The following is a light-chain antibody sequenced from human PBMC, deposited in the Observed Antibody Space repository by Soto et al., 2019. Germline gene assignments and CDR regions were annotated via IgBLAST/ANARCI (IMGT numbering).Light chain of an antibody. V-gene: IGKV3D-11*02. CDR1: QSVSIL. CDR2: DAS. J-gene: IGKJ5*01. Sequence: EIVMTQSPATLSVSPGERATLSCRASQSVSILLSWYQQKPGQAPRLLIYDASNRATGIPARFSGSGSGTDFTLTISSLAPEDFAVYYCQQRSNWHTFGQGTRLEIK. CDR3: QQRSNWHT.